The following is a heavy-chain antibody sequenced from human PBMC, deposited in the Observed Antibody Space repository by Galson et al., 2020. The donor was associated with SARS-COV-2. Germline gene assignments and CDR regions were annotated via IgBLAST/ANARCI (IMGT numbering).Heavy chain of an antibody. V-gene: IGHV4-30-2*01. CDR2: IYERANT. D-gene: IGHD1-26*01. CDR3: ARGQQTELLTPFDF. Sequence: SQTLSLTCAVSGGSVSSGAFSWSWFRQPPGKGLEWIGYIYERANTYYNPSLKSRVSISVDRSKNQFSLNLSSVTAADTAVYYCARGQQTELLTPFDFWGQGTLVTVSS. CDR1: GGSVSSGAFS. J-gene: IGHJ4*02.